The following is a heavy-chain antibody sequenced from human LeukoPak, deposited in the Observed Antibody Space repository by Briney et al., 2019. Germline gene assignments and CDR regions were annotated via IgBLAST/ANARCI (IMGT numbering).Heavy chain of an antibody. D-gene: IGHD6-13*01. CDR1: GGSFSGYY. Sequence: KPSETLSLTCAVYGGSFSGYYWSWIRQPPGKGLEWIGEINHSGSTNYNPSLKSRVTISVDTSKNQFSLKLSSVTAADTAVYYCARGRRGRIAAAGRYNWFDPWGQGTLVTVSS. CDR2: INHSGST. CDR3: ARGRRGRIAAAGRYNWFDP. J-gene: IGHJ5*02. V-gene: IGHV4-34*01.